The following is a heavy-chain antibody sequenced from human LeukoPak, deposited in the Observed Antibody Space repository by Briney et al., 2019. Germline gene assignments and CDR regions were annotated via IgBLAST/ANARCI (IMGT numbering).Heavy chain of an antibody. D-gene: IGHD3-9*01. CDR3: ARGGGSLRYFDWLLYEGEFDY. Sequence: SGGSLRLSCAAPGFTFSSYWMSWVRQAPGKGLEWVANIKQDGSEKYYVDSVKGRFTISRDNAKNSLYLQMNSLRAEDTAVYYCARGGGSLRYFDWLLYEGEFDYWGQGTLVTVSS. J-gene: IGHJ4*02. V-gene: IGHV3-7*04. CDR1: GFTFSSYW. CDR2: IKQDGSEK.